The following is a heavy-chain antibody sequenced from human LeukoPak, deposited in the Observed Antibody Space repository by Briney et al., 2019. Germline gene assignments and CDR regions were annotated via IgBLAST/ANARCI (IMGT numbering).Heavy chain of an antibody. CDR3: AKTLNWSGYLTSCDY. V-gene: IGHV3-23*01. D-gene: IGHD3-3*01. Sequence: PGGSLRLSCAASGFTFSSYAMSWVRQAPGKGLEWVSAISGSGGSTYYADSVKGRFTISRDNSKNTLYLQMNSLRAEDTAVYYCAKTLNWSGYLTSCDYWGRGTLVTVSS. CDR2: ISGSGGST. J-gene: IGHJ4*02. CDR1: GFTFSSYA.